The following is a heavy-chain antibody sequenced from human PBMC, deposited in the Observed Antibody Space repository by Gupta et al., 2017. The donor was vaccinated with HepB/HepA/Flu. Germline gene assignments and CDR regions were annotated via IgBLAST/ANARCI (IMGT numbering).Heavy chain of an antibody. CDR1: GGSCSGYY. J-gene: IGHJ5*02. V-gene: IGHV4-34*02. CDR2: INHNGDT. CDR3: ARGGYNFGFYGGLDP. D-gene: IGHD5-18*01. Sequence: QVQLQQWGAGLLKPSETLSLTCGVSGGSCSGYYWTWVRQPPGKGLEWLGEINHNGDTTYNPSLKSRVVISLDTSRKQFSLKLSSVTAADTALYFCARGGYNFGFYGGLDPWGQGTLVTVS.